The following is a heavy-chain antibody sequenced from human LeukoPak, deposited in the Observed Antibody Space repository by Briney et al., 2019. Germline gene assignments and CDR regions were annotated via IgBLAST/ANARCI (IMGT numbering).Heavy chain of an antibody. J-gene: IGHJ6*02. Sequence: GGSLRLSCAASGFTFSSYAMHWVRQAPGKGPEWVAVISYDGSNKYYADSVKGRFTISRDNSKNTLYLQMNSLRAEDTAVYYCARDRQTDSSSWTGYFGTDVWGQGTTVTVSS. CDR3: ARDRQTDSSSWTGYFGTDV. D-gene: IGHD6-13*01. V-gene: IGHV3-30-3*01. CDR1: GFTFSSYA. CDR2: ISYDGSNK.